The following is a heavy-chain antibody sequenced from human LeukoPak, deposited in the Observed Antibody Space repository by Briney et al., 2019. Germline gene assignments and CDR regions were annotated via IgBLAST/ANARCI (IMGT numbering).Heavy chain of an antibody. Sequence: GGSLRLSCAASGFTVSSNYMSWVRQAPGKGLEWVSVIYSGGSTYYADSVKGRFTISRDNSKNTLYLQMNSLRAEDTAVYYCARGKEIDHFDYWGQGTLVTVSS. V-gene: IGHV3-53*01. CDR2: IYSGGST. J-gene: IGHJ4*02. CDR3: ARGKEIDHFDY. CDR1: GFTVSSNY. D-gene: IGHD2-21*01.